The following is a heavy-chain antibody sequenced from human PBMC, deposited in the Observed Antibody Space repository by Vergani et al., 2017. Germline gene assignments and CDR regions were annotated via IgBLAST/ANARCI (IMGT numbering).Heavy chain of an antibody. D-gene: IGHD6-6*01. CDR1: GFSLSTSGVG. Sequence: QITLKESGPTLVKPTQTLTLTCTFSGFSLSTSGVGVGWIRQPPGKALEWLALIYWDDDKRYSPSLKSRLTITKDTPKNQVVLTMTNMDPVDTATYYCAHSLSRRHISLEYSSSSYFDYWGQGTLVTVSS. CDR3: AHSLSRRHISLEYSSSSYFDY. V-gene: IGHV2-5*02. J-gene: IGHJ4*02. CDR2: IYWDDDK.